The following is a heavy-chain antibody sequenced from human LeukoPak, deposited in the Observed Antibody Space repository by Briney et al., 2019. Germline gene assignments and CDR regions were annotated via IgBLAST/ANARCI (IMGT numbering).Heavy chain of an antibody. J-gene: IGHJ4*02. CDR1: GGSFSGYY. V-gene: IGHV4-34*01. Sequence: SETLSLTCAVYGGSFSGYYWSWIRQPPGKGLEWIGEINHSGSTNYNPSLKSRVTISVDTSKNQFSLKLTSVTAADTAVYFCARGAEYYAIWRGYAGYSDYWGQGISVTVSS. CDR3: ARGAEYYAIWRGYAGYSDY. CDR2: INHSGST. D-gene: IGHD3-3*01.